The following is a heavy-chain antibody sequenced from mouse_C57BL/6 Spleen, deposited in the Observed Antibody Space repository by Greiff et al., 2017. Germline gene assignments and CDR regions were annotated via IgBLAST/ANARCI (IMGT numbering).Heavy chain of an antibody. CDR3: TRSYASWAMDY. J-gene: IGHJ4*01. CDR2: IDPETGGT. D-gene: IGHD6-5*01. CDR1: GYTFTDYE. Sequence: VQLQESGAELVRPGASVTLSCKASGYTFTDYEMHWVKQTPVHGLEWIGAIDPETGGTAYNQKFKGKAILTADKSSSTAYMELRSLTSEDSAVYYCTRSYASWAMDYWGQGTSVTVSS. V-gene: IGHV1-15*01.